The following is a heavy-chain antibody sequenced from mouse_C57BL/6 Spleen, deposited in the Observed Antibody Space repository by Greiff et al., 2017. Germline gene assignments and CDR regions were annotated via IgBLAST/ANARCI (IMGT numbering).Heavy chain of an antibody. V-gene: IGHV1-55*01. Sequence: QVQLQQPGAELVKPGASVKMSCKASGYTFTSYWITWVKQRPGQGLEWIGDIYPGSGSSNYNEKFKSKATLTVDTSSSTAYMQLSSLTSEDSAVYYCARERYGSSSFYAMDYWGQGTSVTVSS. CDR2: IYPGSGSS. J-gene: IGHJ4*01. D-gene: IGHD1-1*01. CDR1: GYTFTSYW. CDR3: ARERYGSSSFYAMDY.